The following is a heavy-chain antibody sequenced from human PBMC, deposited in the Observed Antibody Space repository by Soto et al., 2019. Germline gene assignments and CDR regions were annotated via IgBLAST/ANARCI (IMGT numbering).Heavy chain of an antibody. D-gene: IGHD5-18*01. CDR1: GYTVTSYG. CDR2: ISAYNGNT. V-gene: IGHV1-18*01. Sequence: ASVKVSCKASGYTVTSYGISWVRQAPGQGLEWMGWISAYNGNTNYAQKLQGRVTMTTDTSTSTAYMELRSLRSDDTAVYYCARALLGYSYGPIQGDFDYWGQGTLVTVSS. CDR3: ARALLGYSYGPIQGDFDY. J-gene: IGHJ4*02.